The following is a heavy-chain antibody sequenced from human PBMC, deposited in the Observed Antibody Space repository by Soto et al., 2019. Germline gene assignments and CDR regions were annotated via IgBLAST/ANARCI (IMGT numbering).Heavy chain of an antibody. Sequence: EVQLVESGGGLVQPGGSLRLSCAASGFTFSSYEMNWVRQAPGKGLEWVSYISRSGSTIYYADSVKGRFTISRDNAKNSLYLQMNSLRAEDTAVYYCARAQYYDFWSGLIDYWGQGTLVTVSS. CDR3: ARAQYYDFWSGLIDY. CDR1: GFTFSSYE. D-gene: IGHD3-3*01. CDR2: ISRSGSTI. J-gene: IGHJ4*02. V-gene: IGHV3-48*03.